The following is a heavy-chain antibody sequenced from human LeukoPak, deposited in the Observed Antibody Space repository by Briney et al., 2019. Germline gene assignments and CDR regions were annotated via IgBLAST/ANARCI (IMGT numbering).Heavy chain of an antibody. D-gene: IGHD1-26*01. J-gene: IGHJ6*02. CDR3: ARDSNTYYTFYYGMDV. Sequence: PGGSLRLSCAASGFTFSSYSMNWVRQAPGKGLEWVSSISSSSSYIYYADSVKGRFTIPRDNAKNSLYLQMNSLRAEDTAVYYCARDSNTYYTFYYGMDVWGQGTTVTVSS. CDR2: ISSSSSYI. CDR1: GFTFSSYS. V-gene: IGHV3-21*01.